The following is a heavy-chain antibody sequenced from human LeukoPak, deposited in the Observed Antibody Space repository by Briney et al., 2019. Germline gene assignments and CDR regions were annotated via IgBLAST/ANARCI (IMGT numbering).Heavy chain of an antibody. J-gene: IGHJ3*01. CDR1: GGSISSGGYS. CDR2: IYHSGST. D-gene: IGHD4-17*01. V-gene: IGHV4-30-2*01. CDR3: ARTTVITPSAFDL. Sequence: PSETLSLTCAVSGGSISSGGYSWSWLRQPPGKGLEWIGYIYHSGSTYYNPSLKSRVTISVDRSKNQFSLKLSSVTAADTAVYFCARTTVITPSAFDLWGQGTAVTASS.